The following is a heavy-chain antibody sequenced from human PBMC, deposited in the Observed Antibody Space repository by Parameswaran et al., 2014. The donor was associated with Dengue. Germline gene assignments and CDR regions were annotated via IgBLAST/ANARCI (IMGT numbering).Heavy chain of an antibody. CDR2: STLTNGNI. D-gene: IGHD3-10*01. V-gene: IGHV1-18*01. Sequence: WVRQALDKGLSGWDGSTLTNGNINYAQKVQGRVTMTTDTSTSTASMDLRSLISDDTAVYYCARDRNLVRGATPPFDYWGQGTLVTVSS. CDR3: ARDRNLVRGATPPFDY. J-gene: IGHJ4*02.